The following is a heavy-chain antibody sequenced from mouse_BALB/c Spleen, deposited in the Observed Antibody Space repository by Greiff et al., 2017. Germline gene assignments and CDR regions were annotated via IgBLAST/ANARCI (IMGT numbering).Heavy chain of an antibody. V-gene: IGHV5-4*02. CDR2: ISDGGSYT. D-gene: IGHD2-14*01. CDR3: ARGYYRYHYYAMDY. Sequence: EVQRVESGGGLVKPGGSLKLSCAASGFTFSDYYMYWVRQTPEKRLEWVATISDGGSYTYYPDSVKGRFTISRDNAKNNLYLQMSSLKSEDTAMYYCARGYYRYHYYAMDYWGQGTSVTVSS. J-gene: IGHJ4*01. CDR1: GFTFSDYY.